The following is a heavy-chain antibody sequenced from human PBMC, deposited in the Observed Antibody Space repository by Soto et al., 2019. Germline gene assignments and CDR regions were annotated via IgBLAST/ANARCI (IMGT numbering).Heavy chain of an antibody. CDR1: GGTFSSYV. Sequence: QVQLVQSGAEVKKPGSSVKVSCKASGGTFSSYVISWVRQAPGQGLEWMGGIIPIFGTANYAQKFQGRVTITADESTSTAYMELSSLRSEDTAVYYCARDSLVGWLSAFLAFDIWGQGTMVTVSS. J-gene: IGHJ3*02. CDR2: IIPIFGTA. CDR3: ARDSLVGWLSAFLAFDI. D-gene: IGHD3-22*01. V-gene: IGHV1-69*01.